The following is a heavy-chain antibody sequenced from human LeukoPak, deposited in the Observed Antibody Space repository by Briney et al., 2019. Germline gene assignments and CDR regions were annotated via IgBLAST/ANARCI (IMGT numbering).Heavy chain of an antibody. Sequence: GGSLRLSCAASGFTFSSYAMHWVRQAPGKGLEWVAVISYDGSNKYYADSVKGRFTISRDNSKNTLYLQMNSLRVEDTAVYYCARDFSSGGYMLTEWGQGTLVTVSS. J-gene: IGHJ4*02. CDR2: ISYDGSNK. CDR1: GFTFSSYA. CDR3: ARDFSSGGYMLTE. D-gene: IGHD6-19*01. V-gene: IGHV3-30*04.